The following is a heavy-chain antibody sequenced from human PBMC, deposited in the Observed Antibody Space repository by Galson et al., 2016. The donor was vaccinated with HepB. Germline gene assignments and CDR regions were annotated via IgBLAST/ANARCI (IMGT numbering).Heavy chain of an antibody. V-gene: IGHV6-1*01. CDR3: ARTNSKTYGGGNLDY. J-gene: IGHJ4*01. CDR2: TYYRSKWFN. CDR1: GDSVSSNSAA. Sequence: CAISGDSVSSNSAAWNWIRQSPSRGLEWLGRTYYRSKWFNGYAPSVKSRINISPDTSKNQFSLQLNSVTPEDTAVYYCARTNSKTYGGGNLDYWGQGTLVTVSS. D-gene: IGHD4-23*01.